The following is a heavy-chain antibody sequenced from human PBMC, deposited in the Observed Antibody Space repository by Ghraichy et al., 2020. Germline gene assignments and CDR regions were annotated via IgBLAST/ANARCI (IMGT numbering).Heavy chain of an antibody. CDR3: ARSAGGYDYPYYFDY. D-gene: IGHD5-12*01. CDR1: GGSISSYY. V-gene: IGHV4-59*01. J-gene: IGHJ4*02. CDR2: IYYSGST. Sequence: SETLSLTCTVSGGSISSYYWSWIRQPPGKGLEWIGYIYYSGSTNYNPSLKSRVTISVDTSKNQFSLKLSSVTAADTAVYYCARSAGGYDYPYYFDYWGQGTLVTVSS.